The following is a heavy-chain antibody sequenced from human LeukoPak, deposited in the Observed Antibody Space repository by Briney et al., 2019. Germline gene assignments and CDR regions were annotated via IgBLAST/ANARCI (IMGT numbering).Heavy chain of an antibody. CDR2: INHSGST. D-gene: IGHD6-19*01. V-gene: IGHV4-34*01. CDR3: ARGSSIAVAGNFDY. CDR1: GGSFSGYY. Sequence: SETLSLTCAVYGGSFSGYYWSWIRQPPGKGLEWIGEINHSGSTNYNPSLKSQVTISVDTSKNQFSLKLSSVTAADTAVYYCARGSSIAVAGNFDYWGQGTLVTVSS. J-gene: IGHJ4*02.